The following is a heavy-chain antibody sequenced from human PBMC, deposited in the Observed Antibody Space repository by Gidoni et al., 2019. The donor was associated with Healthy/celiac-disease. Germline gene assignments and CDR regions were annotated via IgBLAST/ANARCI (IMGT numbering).Heavy chain of an antibody. D-gene: IGHD2-15*01. Sequence: QVQLQESGPGLVKPSGTLSLTCAVSGGSLSSSNWWSWVRQPPGKGLEWIGEIYHSGSTNYNPSLKSRVTISVDKSKNQFSLKLSSVTAADTAVYYCARLQVVVAATRGPYYFDYWGQGTLVTVSS. CDR1: GGSLSSSNW. J-gene: IGHJ4*02. V-gene: IGHV4-4*02. CDR3: ARLQVVVAATRGPYYFDY. CDR2: IYHSGST.